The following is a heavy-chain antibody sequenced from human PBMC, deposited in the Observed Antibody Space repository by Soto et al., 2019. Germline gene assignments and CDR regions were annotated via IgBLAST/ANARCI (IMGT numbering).Heavy chain of an antibody. D-gene: IGHD1-26*01. Sequence: PSETLSLTCTVSGGSPSRYHWSWLRQPPGKGQEWIGYIYYSGRTNYNPSLKSRVTISVDTSKNQFSLKLSSVTAADTAVYYCGEGAPVPYDALAISCQGSFISVSS. V-gene: IGHV4-59*03. CDR2: IYYSGRT. CDR3: GEGAPVPYDALAI. J-gene: IGHJ3*02. CDR1: GGSPSRYH.